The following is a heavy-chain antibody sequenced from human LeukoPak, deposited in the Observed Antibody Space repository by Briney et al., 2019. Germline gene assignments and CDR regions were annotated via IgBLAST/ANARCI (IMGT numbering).Heavy chain of an antibody. J-gene: IGHJ4*02. CDR3: ARLSRAARPPHYYFDY. Sequence: SETLSLTCTVSGGSISSGGYYWGWIRQPPGKGLEWIGSIYYSGSTYYNPSLKSRVTISVDTSKNQFSLKLSSVTAADTAVYYCARLSRAARPPHYYFDYWGQGTLVTVSS. V-gene: IGHV4-39*01. CDR2: IYYSGST. CDR1: GGSISSGGYY. D-gene: IGHD6-6*01.